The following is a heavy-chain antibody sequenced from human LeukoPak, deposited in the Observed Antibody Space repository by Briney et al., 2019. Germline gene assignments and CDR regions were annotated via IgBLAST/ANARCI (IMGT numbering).Heavy chain of an antibody. V-gene: IGHV3-74*01. CDR1: GFTFSSYW. D-gene: IGHD3-22*01. Sequence: PGGSLSLSCGASGFTFSSYWMRWVRQAAGEGLVWVSRINSDGSSTSYADSVKSRFTISRDNAKNTLYLHMNSLSPEDTAAYYCAQETDYYDSSGYSYWGQGTLVTVSS. CDR3: AQETDYYDSSGYSY. J-gene: IGHJ4*02. CDR2: INSDGSST.